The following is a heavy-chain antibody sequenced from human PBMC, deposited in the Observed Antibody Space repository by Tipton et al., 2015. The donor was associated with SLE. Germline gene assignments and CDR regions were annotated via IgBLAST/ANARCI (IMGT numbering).Heavy chain of an antibody. D-gene: IGHD3-10*01. CDR3: ARTGVQGVIDY. V-gene: IGHV4-39*07. Sequence: TLSLTCTVSGGSISRSTFFWGWIRQPPGKGLEWVGSIYNSERNYSNPSLNRVTISVDATKNQFSLKVISVTAADTAVYYCARTGVQGVIDYWGQGTLVTVSS. J-gene: IGHJ4*02. CDR2: IYNSERN. CDR1: GGSISRSTFF.